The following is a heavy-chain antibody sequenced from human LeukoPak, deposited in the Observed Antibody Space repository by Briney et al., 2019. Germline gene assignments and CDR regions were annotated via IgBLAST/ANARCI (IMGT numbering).Heavy chain of an antibody. J-gene: IGHJ4*02. V-gene: IGHV3-53*01. CDR1: GFTVSSNY. D-gene: IGHD1-26*01. CDR3: ARGSESYSFDY. CDR2: IYGGGST. Sequence: PGGSLRLSCAVSGFTVSSNYVSWVRQAPGKGLEWVSVIYGGGSTYYADSVKGRFTISRDNSKNTLYLQMNSLRAEDTAVYYCARGSESYSFDYWGQGTLVTVSS.